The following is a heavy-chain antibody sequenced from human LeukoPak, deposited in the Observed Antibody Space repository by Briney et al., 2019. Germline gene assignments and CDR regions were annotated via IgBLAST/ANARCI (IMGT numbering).Heavy chain of an antibody. J-gene: IGHJ4*02. Sequence: ASVKVSCMPSGYTFSNSGLIWVRQAPGQGLEWMGWISVYNGNTNYEEKFQGRVTMTTDTSTSTAYMEMRSLRSDDTAVYYCARLKFGSNVLDYWGQGTLVTVSS. CDR1: GYTFSNSG. D-gene: IGHD2-8*01. CDR2: ISVYNGNT. CDR3: ARLKFGSNVLDY. V-gene: IGHV1-18*01.